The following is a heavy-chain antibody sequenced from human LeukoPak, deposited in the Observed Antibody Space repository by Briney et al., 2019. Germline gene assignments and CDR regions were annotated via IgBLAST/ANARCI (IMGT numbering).Heavy chain of an antibody. D-gene: IGHD6-25*01. V-gene: IGHV3-15*01. CDR1: GFTFSDAW. Sequence: GGSLRLSCVASGFTFSDAWMSWVRQAPGRGLEWVGRIKSKIDGGTIDYGAPVKGRFTISRDDSRNTLYLQMNSLKTEDTAVYYCTTRRQDGCWGQGTLVTVS. CDR3: TTRRQDGC. CDR2: IKSKIDGGTI. J-gene: IGHJ4*02.